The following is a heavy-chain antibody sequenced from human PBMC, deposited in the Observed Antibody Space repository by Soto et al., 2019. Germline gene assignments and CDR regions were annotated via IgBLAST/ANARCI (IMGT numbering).Heavy chain of an antibody. CDR1: GYTFTSYD. CDR2: MNPNSGNT. V-gene: IGHV1-8*01. Sequence: QVQLVQSGAEVKKPGASVKVSCKASGYTFTSYDINWVRQATGQGLEWMGWMNPNSGNTGYAQKFQGRVTMTRKPSKCTGYMELSTLRPDNTAVYNCAKEAARGLNHWGQGTLVTVSS. D-gene: IGHD6-6*01. CDR3: AKEAARGLNH. J-gene: IGHJ5*02.